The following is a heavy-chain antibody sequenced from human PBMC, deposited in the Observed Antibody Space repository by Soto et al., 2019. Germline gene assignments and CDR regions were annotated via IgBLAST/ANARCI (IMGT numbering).Heavy chain of an antibody. J-gene: IGHJ4*02. D-gene: IGHD3-22*01. Sequence: QVHLVESGGGVGQPGRSLRLSCAASGFTLNNYGMHWVRQAPGKGLEWVAVISDDGSNKYYADSVKVRFTISRDNSKNTLYLQMNSLRVEDTAVYYCAKDAFYYDSSGDFEGGYFDYWGQGTLVTVSS. V-gene: IGHV3-30*18. CDR3: AKDAFYYDSSGDFEGGYFDY. CDR1: GFTLNNYG. CDR2: ISDDGSNK.